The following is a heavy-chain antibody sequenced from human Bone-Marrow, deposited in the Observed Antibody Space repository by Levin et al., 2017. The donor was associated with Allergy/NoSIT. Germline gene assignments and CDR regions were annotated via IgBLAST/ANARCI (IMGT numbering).Heavy chain of an antibody. CDR3: ARGGEGLVVLDH. CDR1: GFTFSNYW. D-gene: IGHD6-19*01. J-gene: IGHJ4*02. Sequence: GGSLRLSCAASGFTFSNYWMSWVRQGPGKGLEWVANIRQDGSESYYVASVKGRFTISRDNAKNSLYVEMNSLRDEDTAVYYCARGGEGLVVLDHWGQGTLVTVSS. CDR2: IRQDGSES. V-gene: IGHV3-7*01.